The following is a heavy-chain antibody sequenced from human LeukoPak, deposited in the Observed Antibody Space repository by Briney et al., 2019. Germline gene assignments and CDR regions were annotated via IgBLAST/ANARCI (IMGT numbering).Heavy chain of an antibody. CDR2: FDPEDGET. CDR1: GYTLTELS. CDR3: ATTRRTYDYVWGSLHELNFGY. D-gene: IGHD3-16*01. J-gene: IGHJ4*02. V-gene: IGHV1-24*01. Sequence: GASVKVSCKVSGYTLTELSMHWVRQAPGQGLEWMGGFDPEDGETIYAQKFQGRVTMTEDTSTDTAYMELSSLRSEDTAVYYCATTRRTYDYVWGSLHELNFGYWGQGTLVTVSS.